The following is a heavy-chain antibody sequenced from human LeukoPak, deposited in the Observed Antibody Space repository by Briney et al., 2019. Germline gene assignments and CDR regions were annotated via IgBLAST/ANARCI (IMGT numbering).Heavy chain of an antibody. CDR3: ARGSCGADCYSIDY. CDR1: GFTFSTYG. D-gene: IGHD2-21*02. J-gene: IGHJ4*02. CDR2: ISSTSSNI. Sequence: PGGSLRLSCVASGFTFSTYGMNWVRQAPGEGLQRVSSISSTSSNIYYADSVKGRFTISRDNAKNSLYLQMNSLKAEDTGVYYCARGSCGADCYSIDYWGQGTLVTVSS. V-gene: IGHV3-21*01.